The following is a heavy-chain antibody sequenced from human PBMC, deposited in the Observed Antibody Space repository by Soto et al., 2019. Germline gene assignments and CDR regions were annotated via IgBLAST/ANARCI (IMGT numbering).Heavy chain of an antibody. D-gene: IGHD6-13*01. J-gene: IGHJ4*02. V-gene: IGHV3-23*01. CDR3: AKPRGTSWHFRFDY. Sequence: GGSLRLSCAASGFTFSSNAMSWVRQAPGKGLEWVSTISGPGGITYYADSVKGRFTISRDNSENTLYLQMNSPRAEDTAVYYCAKPRGTSWHFRFDYWGQGTLVTVSS. CDR1: GFTFSSNA. CDR2: ISGPGGIT.